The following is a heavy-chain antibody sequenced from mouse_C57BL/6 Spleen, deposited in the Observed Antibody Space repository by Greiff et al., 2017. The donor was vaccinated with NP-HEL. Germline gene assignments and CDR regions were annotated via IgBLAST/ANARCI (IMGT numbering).Heavy chain of an antibody. CDR1: GYTFTSYW. Sequence: QVQLQQPGAELVRPGSSVKLSCKASGYTFTSYWMHWVKQRPIQGLDWIGNIDPSDSETHYNQKFKDKATLTVDKSSSTAYMQLSSLTSEDSAVYYCARAGSSYWYFDVWGTGTTVTVSS. D-gene: IGHD1-1*01. CDR3: ARAGSSYWYFDV. V-gene: IGHV1-52*01. J-gene: IGHJ1*03. CDR2: IDPSDSET.